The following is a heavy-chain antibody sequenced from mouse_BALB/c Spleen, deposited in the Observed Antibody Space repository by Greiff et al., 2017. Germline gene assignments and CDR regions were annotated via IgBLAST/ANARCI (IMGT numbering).Heavy chain of an antibody. Sequence: EVKLMESGPGLVKPSQSLSLTCTVTGYSITSDYAWNWIRQFPGNKLEWMGYISYSGSTSYNPSLKSRISITRDTSKNQFFLQLNSVTTEDTATYYCASGGRLRWFAYWGQGTLVTVSA. CDR1: GYSITSDYA. D-gene: IGHD1-2*01. CDR3: ASGGRLRWFAY. V-gene: IGHV3-2*02. J-gene: IGHJ3*01. CDR2: ISYSGST.